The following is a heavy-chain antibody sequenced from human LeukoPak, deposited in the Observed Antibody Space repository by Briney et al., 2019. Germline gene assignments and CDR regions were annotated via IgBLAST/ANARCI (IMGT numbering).Heavy chain of an antibody. CDR2: IKSKTDGGTT. Sequence: GGSLRLSCAASGFTFSNVWMNWVRQAPGKGLEWVGRIKSKTDGGTTNYAAPVKGRFTISRDDSKNTLYLQMNSLKTEDTAVYYCTTAVVRGLNAFDIWGRGTMVTVS. J-gene: IGHJ3*02. CDR1: GFTFSNVW. D-gene: IGHD3-10*01. CDR3: TTAVVRGLNAFDI. V-gene: IGHV3-15*01.